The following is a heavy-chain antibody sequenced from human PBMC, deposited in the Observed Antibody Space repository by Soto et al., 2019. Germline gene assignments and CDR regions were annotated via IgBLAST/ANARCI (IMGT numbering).Heavy chain of an antibody. CDR3: AREYNWNDGNWFDP. D-gene: IGHD1-20*01. CDR2: IIPIFGTA. CDR1: GGTFSSYA. V-gene: IGHV1-69*06. J-gene: IGHJ5*02. Sequence: GASVKVSCKASGGTFSSYAISWVRQAPGQGLEWMGGIIPIFGTANYAQKFQGRVTITADKSTSTAYMELSSLRSEDTAVYYCAREYNWNDGNWFDPWGQGTLVTVS.